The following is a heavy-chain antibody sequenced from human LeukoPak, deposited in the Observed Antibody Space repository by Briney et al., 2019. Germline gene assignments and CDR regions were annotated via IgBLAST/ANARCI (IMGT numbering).Heavy chain of an antibody. V-gene: IGHV4-59*01. J-gene: IGHJ6*02. CDR3: ARVKYYDSWSGYYYYYYGMDV. CDR1: GGSISSYY. CDR2: IYYSGST. D-gene: IGHD3-3*01. Sequence: PSETLSLTCTVSGGSISSYYWSWVRQPPGKGLEWIGYIYYSGSTNYNPSLKSRVTISVDTSKNQFSLKLSSVTAADTAVYYCARVKYYDSWSGYYYYYYGMDVWGQGTTVTVSS.